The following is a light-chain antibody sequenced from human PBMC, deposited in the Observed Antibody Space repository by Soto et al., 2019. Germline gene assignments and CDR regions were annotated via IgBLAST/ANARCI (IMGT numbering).Light chain of an antibody. CDR2: EVS. CDR1: SSDVGSYNR. Sequence: QSVRNQPPSVSGVPGQAVAISRKRTSSDVGSYNRVAWYQQSPGTAPKLMIYEVSNRPSGVPDRFSGSKSGNTASLTISGLQAEDEADYYCSSFTSSSTYVFGTGTKVTVL. J-gene: IGLJ1*01. CDR3: SSFTSSSTYV. V-gene: IGLV2-18*02.